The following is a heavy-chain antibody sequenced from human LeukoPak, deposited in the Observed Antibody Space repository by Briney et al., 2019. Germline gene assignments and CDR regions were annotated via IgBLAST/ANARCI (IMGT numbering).Heavy chain of an antibody. Sequence: PSETLSLTCNVSGGSISSYYWSWIRQPPGKGLEWIGYIYDSENTNYNPSLKSRVTMSADTSKNQFSLKLSSVTAADTAVYYCARLTKNDSGSFRFGKKKRGYMDVWGKGTTVTISS. CDR3: ARLTKNDSGSFRFGKKKRGYMDV. J-gene: IGHJ6*03. V-gene: IGHV4-59*12. D-gene: IGHD3-10*01. CDR1: GGSISSYY. CDR2: IYDSENT.